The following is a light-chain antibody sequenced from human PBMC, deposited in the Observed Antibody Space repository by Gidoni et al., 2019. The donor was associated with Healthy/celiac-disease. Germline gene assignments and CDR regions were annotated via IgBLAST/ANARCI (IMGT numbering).Light chain of an antibody. V-gene: IGKV1-5*03. J-gene: IGKJ5*01. CDR3: QQYNSYSPVIT. CDR1: QSISSW. Sequence: DIQMTQSPSTLSASVGDRVTITCRASQSISSWLAWYQQKPGKAPKLLIYKASSLESGVPSRFSGSGSGTEFTRTISSLQTDDFATYYGQQYNSYSPVITFGQGTRLEIK. CDR2: KAS.